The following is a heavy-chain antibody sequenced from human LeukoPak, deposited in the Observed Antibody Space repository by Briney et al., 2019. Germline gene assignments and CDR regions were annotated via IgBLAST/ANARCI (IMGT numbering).Heavy chain of an antibody. CDR1: EFTMSGIH. V-gene: IGHV3-66*01. Sequence: PGGSLRLSCKASEFTMSGIHMNWVRQAPGKGLDWVSGLYAGGSTYYAGSVTGRFTISRDDSKNTLYLHMTSLRVDDTAIYFCVRGNGNVGGRLDPWGQGAWVIVSS. D-gene: IGHD1-1*01. J-gene: IGHJ5*02. CDR3: VRGNGNVGGRLDP. CDR2: LYAGGST.